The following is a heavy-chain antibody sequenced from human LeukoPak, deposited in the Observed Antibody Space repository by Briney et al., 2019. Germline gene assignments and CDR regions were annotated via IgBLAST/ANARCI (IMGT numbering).Heavy chain of an antibody. Sequence: ASVKVSCKASGGTFSSYAISWVRQAPGQGLEWMGWINPNSGGTNYAQKFQGRVTMTRDTSISTAYMELSRLRSDDTAVYYCARGGYDSSGYPLVFDYWGQGTLVTVSS. J-gene: IGHJ4*02. CDR3: ARGGYDSSGYPLVFDY. D-gene: IGHD3-22*01. CDR1: GGTFSSYA. CDR2: INPNSGGT. V-gene: IGHV1-2*02.